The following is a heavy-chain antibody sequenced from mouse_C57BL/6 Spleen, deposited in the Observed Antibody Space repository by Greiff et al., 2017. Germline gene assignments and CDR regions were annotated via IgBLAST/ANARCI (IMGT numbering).Heavy chain of an antibody. CDR3: ASLYYYGPPYFDY. CDR1: GFNIKNTY. Sequence: EVQLQESVAELVRPGASVKLSCTASGFNIKNTYMHWVKQRPEQGLEWIGRIDPANGNTKYAPKFQGKATITADTSSNTAYLQLSSLTSEDTAIYYCASLYYYGPPYFDYWGQGTTLTVSS. CDR2: IDPANGNT. V-gene: IGHV14-3*01. J-gene: IGHJ2*01. D-gene: IGHD1-1*01.